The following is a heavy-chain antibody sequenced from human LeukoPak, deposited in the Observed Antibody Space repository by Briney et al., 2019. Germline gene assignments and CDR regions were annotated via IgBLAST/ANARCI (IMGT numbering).Heavy chain of an antibody. Sequence: GESLKISCQGSVYSFTSFWIGWVRQMPGKGLEWMGIIYPGDSDTRDSPSFQGQVTISADKSISTAYLQWSRLKASDTAMYYCARSISYDFWSGSYYFDYWGQGTLVTVSS. V-gene: IGHV5-51*01. CDR2: IYPGDSDT. CDR3: ARSISYDFWSGSYYFDY. D-gene: IGHD3-3*01. J-gene: IGHJ4*02. CDR1: VYSFTSFW.